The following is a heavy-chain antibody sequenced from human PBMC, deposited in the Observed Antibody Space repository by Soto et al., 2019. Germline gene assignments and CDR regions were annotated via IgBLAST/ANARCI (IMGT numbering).Heavy chain of an antibody. Sequence: QVQLVQSGAEVKKPGASVNVSCKASGYTFTRYAMHWVRQAPGQRLEWMGWINAGNGNTKYSQKFQGRVTITRDTSASTAYMELSSLRSEDTAVYYCASPFRWGQGTLVTVSS. CDR2: INAGNGNT. V-gene: IGHV1-3*01. CDR3: ASPFR. D-gene: IGHD3-10*01. J-gene: IGHJ4*02. CDR1: GYTFTRYA.